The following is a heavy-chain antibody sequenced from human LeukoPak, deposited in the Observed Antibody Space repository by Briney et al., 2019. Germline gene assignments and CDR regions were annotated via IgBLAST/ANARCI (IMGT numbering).Heavy chain of an antibody. CDR3: AKGGRYFDWLSGVFDY. CDR2: ISWNSGSI. V-gene: IGHV3-9*01. Sequence: GGSLRLSCAASGFTFDDYAMHWVRQAPGKGLEWVSGISWNSGSIGYADSVKGRFTISRDNAKNSLYLQMNSLRAEDTALYYCAKGGRYFDWLSGVFDYWGQGTLVTVSS. CDR1: GFTFDDYA. J-gene: IGHJ4*02. D-gene: IGHD3-9*01.